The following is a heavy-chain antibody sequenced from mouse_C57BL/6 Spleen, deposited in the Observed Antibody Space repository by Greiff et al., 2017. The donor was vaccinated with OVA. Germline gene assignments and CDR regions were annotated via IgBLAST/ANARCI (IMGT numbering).Heavy chain of an antibody. CDR2: INPNNGGT. D-gene: IGHD1-1*02. CDR3: ARRWLSFDY. J-gene: IGHJ2*01. Sequence: VQLQQSGPELVKPGASVKISCKASGYTFTDYYMNWVKQSHGKSLEWIGDINPNNGGTSYNQKFKGKATLTVDKSSSTAYMELRSLTSEDSAVYYCARRWLSFDYWGQGTTLTVSS. CDR1: GYTFTDYY. V-gene: IGHV1-26*01.